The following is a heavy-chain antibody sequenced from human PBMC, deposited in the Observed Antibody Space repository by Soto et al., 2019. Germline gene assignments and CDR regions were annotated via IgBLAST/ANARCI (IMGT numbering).Heavy chain of an antibody. CDR3: TRLCLGSGLDYCHGH. CDR1: GFTFSVSA. Sequence: GGSLRLSCAASGFTFSVSAMHWVRQASGKGLEWVGRIRSKANSYATAYAASVKGRFTISRDDSKNTAFLQMDSLETEDTAVYYCTRLCLGSGLDYCHGHWGQGALVTVSS. J-gene: IGHJ4*02. D-gene: IGHD3-10*01. V-gene: IGHV3-73*01. CDR2: IRSKANSYAT.